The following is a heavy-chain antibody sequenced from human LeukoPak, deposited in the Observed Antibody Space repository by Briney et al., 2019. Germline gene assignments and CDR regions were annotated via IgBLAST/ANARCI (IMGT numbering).Heavy chain of an antibody. CDR1: GFIFSSYG. D-gene: IGHD2-15*01. Sequence: GGSLRLSCAASGFIFSSYGMHWVRQAPGKGLEWVAVISYDGSNKYYADSVKGRFTISRDNSKNTLYLQMNSLRAEDTAVYYCAKQPAVAATGYYFDYWGQGTLVTVSS. J-gene: IGHJ4*02. CDR2: ISYDGSNK. CDR3: AKQPAVAATGYYFDY. V-gene: IGHV3-30-3*02.